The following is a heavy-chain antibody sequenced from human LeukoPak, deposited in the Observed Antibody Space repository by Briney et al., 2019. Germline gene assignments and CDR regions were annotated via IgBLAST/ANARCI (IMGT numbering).Heavy chain of an antibody. CDR3: AKSRCSGGSCFGYYFDY. Sequence: PGGSLRLSCAASGFTFSSYAMSWVRQAPGKGLKWVSAISGSGGSTYYADSVKGRFTISRDNSKNTLYLQMNSLRAEDTAVYYCAKSRCSGGSCFGYYFDYWGQGTLVTVSS. J-gene: IGHJ4*02. D-gene: IGHD2-15*01. CDR2: ISGSGGST. V-gene: IGHV3-23*01. CDR1: GFTFSSYA.